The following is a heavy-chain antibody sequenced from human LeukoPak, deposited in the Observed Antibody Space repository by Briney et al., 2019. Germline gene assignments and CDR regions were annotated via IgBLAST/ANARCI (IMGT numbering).Heavy chain of an antibody. D-gene: IGHD5-12*01. Sequence: PGGSLEPSCPAPGLAASTTSISWVGQAPGKGLDWASVIYSGGSTYYVDSVKGRFTISRDNSKNTLYLQMNSLRVEDTAVYYCARYSGYDLGGEYYFDYWGQGTLVTVSS. CDR3: ARYSGYDLGGEYYFDY. J-gene: IGHJ4*02. V-gene: IGHV3-53*01. CDR1: GLAASTTS. CDR2: IYSGGST.